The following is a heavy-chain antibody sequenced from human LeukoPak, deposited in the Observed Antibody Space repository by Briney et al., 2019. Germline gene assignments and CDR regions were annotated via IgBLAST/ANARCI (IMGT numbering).Heavy chain of an antibody. CDR3: ARDLGWDNITSFHF. CDR1: GFRTYTNY. CDR2: VYSGGST. D-gene: IGHD1-26*01. V-gene: IGHV3-66*02. Sequence: GGSLRLSCVASGFRTYTNYMSWVRQPPGKGLEWVAVVYSGGSTNHAESVRGRFIVSRDLSRNTIYLQMNDLRPEDTAVYYCARDLGWDNITSFHFWGQGVLVTVS. J-gene: IGHJ4*02.